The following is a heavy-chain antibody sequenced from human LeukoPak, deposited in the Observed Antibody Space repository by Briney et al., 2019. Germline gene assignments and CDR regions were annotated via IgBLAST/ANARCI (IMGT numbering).Heavy chain of an antibody. Sequence: PSETLSLTCSVSGAYMSNYYWTWVRQSAAQGLEWIGRLHASESTIYNPSLKSRVTMSLDTSNDQLSLTLTSVTAADSAMYYCASLSSGAGFDVWGQGTVVTVSS. V-gene: IGHV4-4*07. J-gene: IGHJ3*01. CDR3: ASLSSGAGFDV. D-gene: IGHD3-22*01. CDR2: LHASEST. CDR1: GAYMSNYY.